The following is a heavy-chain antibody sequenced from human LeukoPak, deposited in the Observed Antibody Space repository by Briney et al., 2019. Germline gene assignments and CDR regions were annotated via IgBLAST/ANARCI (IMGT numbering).Heavy chain of an antibody. CDR3: AKGGPLGYCTSTSCYTVFH. Sequence: GESLKISCKGSGYSFTSYWIGWVRQAPGKGLEWVSSISSSSSYIYYADSVKGRFTISRDNSKNTLYLQMNSLRAEDTALYYCAKGGPLGYCTSTSCYTVFHWGQGTLVTVSS. CDR2: ISSSSSYI. D-gene: IGHD2-2*02. CDR1: GYSFTSYW. J-gene: IGHJ4*02. V-gene: IGHV3-21*04.